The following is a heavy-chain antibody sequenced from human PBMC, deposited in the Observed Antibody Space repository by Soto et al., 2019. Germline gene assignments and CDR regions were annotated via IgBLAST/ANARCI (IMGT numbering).Heavy chain of an antibody. D-gene: IGHD6-19*01. CDR3: ARDMVGRMAGTNIVLAYYFDY. CDR1: GDSVSSNSAA. V-gene: IGHV6-1*01. CDR2: TYYRSKWYN. Sequence: PSQTLSLTCAISGDSVSSNSAAWNWIRQSPSRGLEWLGRTYYRSKWYNDYAVSVKSRITINPDTSKNQFSLQLNSVTPEDTAVYYCARDMVGRMAGTNIVLAYYFDYWGQGTLVTVSS. J-gene: IGHJ4*02.